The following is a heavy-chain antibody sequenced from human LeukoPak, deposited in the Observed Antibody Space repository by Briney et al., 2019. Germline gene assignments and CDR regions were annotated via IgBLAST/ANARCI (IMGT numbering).Heavy chain of an antibody. V-gene: IGHV3-23*01. CDR2: IIGSGGNT. Sequence: GGSLRLSCAASGFSFNNYAMSWVRQAPGKGLEWVSAIIGSGGNTYYADSVKGRFTISRDNSKNTLYMHMNSLRADDTAIYYCAKASGPSGYYYMDVRGKGTTVTVSS. CDR3: AKASGPSGYYYMDV. CDR1: GFSFNNYA. J-gene: IGHJ6*03.